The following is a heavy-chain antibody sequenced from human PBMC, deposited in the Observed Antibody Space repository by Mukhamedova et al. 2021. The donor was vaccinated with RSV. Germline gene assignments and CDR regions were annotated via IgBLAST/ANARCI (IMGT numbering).Heavy chain of an antibody. Sequence: GLEWMGWISAYNGNTNYAQKLQGRVTMTTDTSTSTAYMELRSLRSDDTAVYYCARGSRSGWYDYFDYWGQGTLVTVSS. J-gene: IGHJ4*02. V-gene: IGHV1-18*01. CDR2: ISAYNGNT. CDR3: ARGSRSGWYDYFDY. D-gene: IGHD6-19*01.